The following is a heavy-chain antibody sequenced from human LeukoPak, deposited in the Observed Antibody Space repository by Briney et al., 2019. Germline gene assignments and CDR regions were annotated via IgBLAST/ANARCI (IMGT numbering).Heavy chain of an antibody. D-gene: IGHD7-27*01. J-gene: IGHJ1*01. CDR1: GFSLSNNW. CDR2: INPDGREK. V-gene: IGHV3-7*01. Sequence: GGSLRLSCADSGFSLSNNWMSWPRQAPGKGLEWVAHINPDGREKFYVDSVKGRFTISRDNAKRSLSLQMNSLRVGDTALYHCATWGDYVQNWGQGTLVTVSS. CDR3: ATWGDYVQN.